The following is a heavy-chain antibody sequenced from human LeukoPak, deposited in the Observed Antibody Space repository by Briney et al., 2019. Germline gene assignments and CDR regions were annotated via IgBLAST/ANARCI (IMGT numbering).Heavy chain of an antibody. D-gene: IGHD3-22*01. CDR1: GFTFSNHG. CDR3: ARRAGDYSHPYDY. J-gene: IGHJ4*02. Sequence: GGTLRLSCAASGFTFSNHGMNWVRQAPGKGLEWVSGIIGSGGSTYYGDSVKGRFTISRDNSKNTLYLQMDSLRAEDTAVYYCARRAGDYSHPYDYWGQGTLVTVSS. CDR2: IIGSGGST. V-gene: IGHV3-23*01.